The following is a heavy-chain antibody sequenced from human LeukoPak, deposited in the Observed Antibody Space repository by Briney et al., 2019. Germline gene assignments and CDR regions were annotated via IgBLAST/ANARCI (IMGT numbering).Heavy chain of an antibody. D-gene: IGHD2-2*01. CDR2: ISSSGSTI. CDR3: ARWAAAIGIDWFGP. V-gene: IGHV3-48*03. CDR1: GFTFSSYE. J-gene: IGHJ5*02. Sequence: GGSLRLSCAASGFTFSSYEMNWVRQAPEKGLEWVSYISSSGSTIYYADSVKGRFTISRDNAKNSLYLQMNSLRAEDTAVYYCARWAAAIGIDWFGPWGQGTLVTVSS.